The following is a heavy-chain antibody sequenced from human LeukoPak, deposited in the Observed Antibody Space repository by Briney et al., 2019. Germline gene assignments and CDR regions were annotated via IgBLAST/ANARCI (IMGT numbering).Heavy chain of an antibody. D-gene: IGHD5-18*01. V-gene: IGHV3-21*01. CDR3: ARGDTAMGYGGYYFDY. CDR2: ISSSSYI. Sequence: GGSLRLSCVASGFTFSSYSMNWARQAPGKGLEWVSSISSSSYIYYADSVKGRFNISRDNARNSLYLQMNSLRAEDTAVYYCARGDTAMGYGGYYFDYWGQGTLVTVSS. CDR1: GFTFSSYS. J-gene: IGHJ4*02.